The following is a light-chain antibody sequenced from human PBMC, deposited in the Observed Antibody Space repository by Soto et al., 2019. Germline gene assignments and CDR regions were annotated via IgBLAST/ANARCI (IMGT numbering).Light chain of an antibody. CDR1: QSVNSY. CDR3: QQRTNWRMYT. CDR2: DAS. V-gene: IGKV3-11*01. Sequence: EFVLTQSPATLSLSPGERVTLSCRASQSVNSYLAWYQQKPGQAPRLLIYDASNRATGVPARFSGSGSGTDFTLTISSLEPEDFAVYYCQQRTNWRMYTFGQGTKLEIK. J-gene: IGKJ2*01.